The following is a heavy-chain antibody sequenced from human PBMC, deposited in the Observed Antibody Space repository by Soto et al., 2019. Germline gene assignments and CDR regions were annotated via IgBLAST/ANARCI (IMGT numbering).Heavy chain of an antibody. CDR3: ARVVTVVKSFHYWYFDL. CDR2: IIPIFGTP. J-gene: IGHJ2*01. CDR1: GGTFSSYA. V-gene: IGHV1-69*12. D-gene: IGHD2-15*01. Sequence: QVQLVQSGAEVKKPGSSVKVSCKASGGTFSSYAISWVRQAPGQGLEWMGGIIPIFGTPNYSQKFQGRVTITADESTRTASMERSSLRSEDTAVYYCARVVTVVKSFHYWYFDLWGRGTLVTVSS.